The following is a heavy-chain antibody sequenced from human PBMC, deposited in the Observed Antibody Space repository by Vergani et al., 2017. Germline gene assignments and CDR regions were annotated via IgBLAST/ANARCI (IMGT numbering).Heavy chain of an antibody. CDR1: GFKFSQFG. CDR2: ISYDGSKT. Sequence: QVQLVESGGGVVQPGTSLRLSCEASGFKFSQFGMHWVRQGPGKGLEWVAFISYDGSKTQYADSEKGRVTISRDNSKNTVGLEMSSLRVDDTATYYCARDVWECSGISCFLRAGEFYYMDVWGQGTTVTVSS. D-gene: IGHD3-16*01. CDR3: ARDVWECSGISCFLRAGEFYYMDV. J-gene: IGHJ6*03. V-gene: IGHV3-33*05.